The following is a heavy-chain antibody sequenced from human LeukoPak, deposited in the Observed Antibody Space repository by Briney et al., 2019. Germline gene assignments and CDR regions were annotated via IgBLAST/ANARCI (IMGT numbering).Heavy chain of an antibody. J-gene: IGHJ2*01. CDR3: ASTSRAGDWYFDL. CDR1: GYSFTSYW. Sequence: GESLKISCKGSGYSFTSYWIGWVRQMPGKGLEWRGVIYPGDSVTRYSPSFQGQVTISVDKSITTAYLQWSSLKASDTAMYYCASTSRAGDWYFDLWGRGTLVTVSS. CDR2: IYPGDSVT. D-gene: IGHD6-13*01. V-gene: IGHV5-51*01.